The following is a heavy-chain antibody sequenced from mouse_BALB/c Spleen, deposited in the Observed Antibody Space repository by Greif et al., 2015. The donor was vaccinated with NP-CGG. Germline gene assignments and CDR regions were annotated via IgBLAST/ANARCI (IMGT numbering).Heavy chain of an antibody. Sequence: VHLVESGPGLVAPSKSLSITCTVSGFSLTGYGVNWVRQPPGKGLEWLGMIWGDGSTDYNSALKSRLSISKDNSKSXVFLKMNSLQTDDTAKYYCARGDYGSSLYYAMDYWGQGTSVTVSS. CDR3: ARGDYGSSLYYAMDY. D-gene: IGHD1-1*01. J-gene: IGHJ4*01. CDR2: IWGDGST. V-gene: IGHV2-6-7*01. CDR1: GFSLTGYG.